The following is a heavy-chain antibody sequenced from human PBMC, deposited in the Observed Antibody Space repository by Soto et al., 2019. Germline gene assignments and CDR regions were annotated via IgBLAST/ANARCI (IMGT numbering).Heavy chain of an antibody. Sequence: SEPLSLTCTVSGGSTSTGGYCGSWIRHHPGKGLKWIGYNYYIRISYYHPSLKSRVTISVYSSKNQFSLKLSSVTAADTAVYYCAIVSALGRFLEWLFSFMPGSYYYYMDVRGKGTTVTVSS. J-gene: IGHJ6*03. CDR3: AIVSALGRFLEWLFSFMPGSYYYYMDV. CDR1: GGSTSTGGYC. V-gene: IGHV4-31*03. CDR2: NYYIRIS. D-gene: IGHD3-3*01.